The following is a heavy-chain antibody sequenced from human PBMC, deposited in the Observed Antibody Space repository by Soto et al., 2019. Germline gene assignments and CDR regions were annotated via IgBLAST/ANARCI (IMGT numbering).Heavy chain of an antibody. Sequence: SETLSLTCTVSGDSISDYYWSWIRQPPGRGLEWIGYTYYSGCTNYNPSLKSRVTISIDTSKNQFSLKLNSVTAADTAVYYCAKFYCSATSCSAFDSWGLGTLVTVSS. V-gene: IGHV4-59*01. CDR2: TYYSGCT. D-gene: IGHD2-2*01. CDR1: GDSISDYY. J-gene: IGHJ4*02. CDR3: AKFYCSATSCSAFDS.